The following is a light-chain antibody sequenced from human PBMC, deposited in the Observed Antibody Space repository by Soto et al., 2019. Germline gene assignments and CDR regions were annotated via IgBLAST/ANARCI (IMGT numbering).Light chain of an antibody. Sequence: EIVLTQSPATLSLSPGERATLSCRASQSVSSNYLAWYQQKPGQAPRLLIFAASSRNTGIPDRFSGSGSGIDFTLTISRLEPEDFAVYHCQQYGSSPRTFGQGTKVEIK. J-gene: IGKJ1*01. CDR2: AAS. CDR3: QQYGSSPRT. V-gene: IGKV3-20*01. CDR1: QSVSSNY.